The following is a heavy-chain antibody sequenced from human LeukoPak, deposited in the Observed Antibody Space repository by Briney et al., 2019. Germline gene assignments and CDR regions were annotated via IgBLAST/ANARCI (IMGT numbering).Heavy chain of an antibody. D-gene: IGHD3-9*01. Sequence: SETLSLTCSVSGGSISGSYWNWIRQPPGKGLEWIGYVSYSGSTNYNPSLKSRVTISVDTSKNQFSLKLSSVTAADTAVYYCARRDYDILTGQSSWFDPWGQGTLVTVSS. J-gene: IGHJ5*02. CDR2: VSYSGST. V-gene: IGHV4-59*12. CDR3: ARRDYDILTGQSSWFDP. CDR1: GGSISGSY.